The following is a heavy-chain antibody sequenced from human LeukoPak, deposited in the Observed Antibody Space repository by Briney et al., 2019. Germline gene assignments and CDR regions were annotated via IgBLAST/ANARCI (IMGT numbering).Heavy chain of an antibody. CDR3: ARDPGHDASNYGGLDF. Sequence: ASVKVSCKTSGYRFTGYYMHWVRQAPGQGLEWMGWINPKSGDPIYVQKFQGRVTLTRDTSIDTVYLELSSLKSDDTAVYYCARDPGHDASNYGGLDFWGQGTLVTVSS. D-gene: IGHD4-11*01. V-gene: IGHV1-2*02. CDR1: GYRFTGYY. J-gene: IGHJ4*02. CDR2: INPKSGDP.